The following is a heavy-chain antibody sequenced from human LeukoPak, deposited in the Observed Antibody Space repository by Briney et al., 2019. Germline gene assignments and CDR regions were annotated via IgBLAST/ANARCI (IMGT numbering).Heavy chain of an antibody. J-gene: IGHJ4*02. CDR2: INPNSGGT. D-gene: IGHD6-19*01. CDR3: ARAYSSGWYGGGGFDY. CDR1: GYTLTELS. Sequence: GASVKVSCKVSGYTLTELSMHWVRQAPGQGLEWMGWINPNSGGTNYAQKFQGRVTMTRDTSISTAYMELSRLRSDNTAVYYCARAYSSGWYGGGGFDYWGQGTLVTVSS. V-gene: IGHV1-2*02.